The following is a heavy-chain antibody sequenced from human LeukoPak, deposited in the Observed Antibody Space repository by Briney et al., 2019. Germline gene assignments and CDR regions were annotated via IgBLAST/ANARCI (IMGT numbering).Heavy chain of an antibody. CDR3: AKQVVREESTYFDY. J-gene: IGHJ4*02. D-gene: IGHD3-22*01. CDR2: ISYDGSNK. Sequence: GGSLRLSCAASGFTFSSYAMHWVRQAPGKGLEWVAVISYDGSNKYYADSVEGRFTISRDNSKNTLYLQMNSLRAEDTAVYYCAKQVVREESTYFDYWGQGTLVTVSS. CDR1: GFTFSSYA. V-gene: IGHV3-30-3*02.